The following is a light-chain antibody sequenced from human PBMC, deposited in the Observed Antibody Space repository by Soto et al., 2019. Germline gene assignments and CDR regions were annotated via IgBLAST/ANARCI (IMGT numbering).Light chain of an antibody. J-gene: IGKJ4*01. Sequence: EIVLTKSPGTLSLSTGERATLSCRASQSVSSYLAWYQQKPGQAPRLLIYDASNRATGIPARFSGSGSGTDFTLTISSLEPEDFAVYYCQQRSNWPTFGGGTKVDIK. V-gene: IGKV3-11*01. CDR1: QSVSSY. CDR3: QQRSNWPT. CDR2: DAS.